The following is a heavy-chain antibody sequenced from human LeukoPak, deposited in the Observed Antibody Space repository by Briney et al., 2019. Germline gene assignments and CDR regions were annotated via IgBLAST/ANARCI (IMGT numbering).Heavy chain of an antibody. D-gene: IGHD5-18*01. CDR1: GGSISSYY. V-gene: IGHV4-59*01. Sequence: PSETLSLTCTVSGGSISSYYWSWIRQPPGKGLEWIGYIYNSGSTNYNPSFKSRVTISVDTSKNRFSLKMTSVTAADTAVYYCARGGYSYGYDDDFEYWGQGILVTVSS. CDR2: IYNSGST. CDR3: ARGGYSYGYDDDFEY. J-gene: IGHJ4*02.